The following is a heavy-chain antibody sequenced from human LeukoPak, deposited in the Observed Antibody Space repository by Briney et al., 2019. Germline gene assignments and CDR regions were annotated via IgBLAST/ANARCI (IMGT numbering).Heavy chain of an antibody. J-gene: IGHJ6*03. Sequence: SVKVSCKASGCTFSSYAISWVRQAPGQGLEWMGGINPNFGTANYAQKFQGRVTITADESTSTAYMELSSLRSEDTAVYYCARVWSLANYGYYYYFMDVGGKGTTVTVSS. CDR3: ARVWSLANYGYYYYFMDV. CDR1: GCTFSSYA. CDR2: INPNFGTA. D-gene: IGHD1-7*01. V-gene: IGHV1-69*13.